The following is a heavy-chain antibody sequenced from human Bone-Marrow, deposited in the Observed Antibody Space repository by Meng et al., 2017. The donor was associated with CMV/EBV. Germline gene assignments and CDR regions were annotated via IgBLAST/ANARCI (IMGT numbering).Heavy chain of an antibody. CDR1: GGSNSSSSYY. Sequence: QLQLQESGPGRVKPSETLSPTCTVCGGSNSSSSYYWGWISQPPGKGLEWIGSIYYSGSTYYNPSLKSRVTISVDTSKNQFSLKLSSVTAADTAVYYCARVLPPGNWFDPWGQGTLVTVSS. D-gene: IGHD3-10*01. V-gene: IGHV4-39*07. CDR3: ARVLPPGNWFDP. J-gene: IGHJ5*02. CDR2: IYYSGST.